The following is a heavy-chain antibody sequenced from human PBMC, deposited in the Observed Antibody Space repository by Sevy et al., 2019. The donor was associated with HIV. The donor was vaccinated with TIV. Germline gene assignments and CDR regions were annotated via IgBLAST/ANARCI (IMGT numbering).Heavy chain of an antibody. CDR3: ATTKDYYDSSGSPFDY. CDR1: GFTLTELS. J-gene: IGHJ4*02. CDR2: FDPEDDET. D-gene: IGHD3-22*01. Sequence: ASVKVSCKISGFTLTELSMHWVRQAPGKGLEWMGSFDPEDDETLYAQKFQGRVTMTEDKSTDTAYMELSSLRSEDTAVYYCATTKDYYDSSGSPFDYWGQGTLVTVSS. V-gene: IGHV1-24*01.